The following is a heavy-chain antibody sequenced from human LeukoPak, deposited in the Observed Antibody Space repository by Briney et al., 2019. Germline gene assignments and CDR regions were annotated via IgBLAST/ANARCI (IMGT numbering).Heavy chain of an antibody. V-gene: IGHV1-2*02. J-gene: IGHJ4*02. D-gene: IGHD3-10*01. Sequence: GASVRVSCKASGYTFTGSGWYLDWLRQAPGQGVECVGWIHPNNGATLYAQKLQGRFAMKTDTNISRAYMELSRLRPADTALYYCARDGPAQMVDFDYWGQGTLVTVSS. CDR3: ARDGPAQMVDFDY. CDR2: IHPNNGAT. CDR1: GYTFTGSGWY.